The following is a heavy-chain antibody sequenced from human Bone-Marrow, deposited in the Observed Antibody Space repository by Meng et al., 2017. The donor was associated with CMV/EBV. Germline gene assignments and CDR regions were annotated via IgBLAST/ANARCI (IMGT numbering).Heavy chain of an antibody. CDR2: INPNSGGT. J-gene: IGHJ6*02. D-gene: IGHD6-13*01. CDR3: ARERRRRGGIAAGPLTLYYYYYGMDV. Sequence: ASVKVSCKASGYTFTGYYMHWVRQAPGQGLEWMGWINPNSGGTNYAQKFQGRVTMTRETSISTAYMELSRLRSDDTAVYYCARERRRRGGIAAGPLTLYYYYYGMDVWGQGTTVTVSS. CDR1: GYTFTGYY. V-gene: IGHV1-2*02.